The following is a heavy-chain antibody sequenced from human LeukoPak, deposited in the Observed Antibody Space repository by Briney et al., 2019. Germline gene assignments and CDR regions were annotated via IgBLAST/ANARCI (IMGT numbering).Heavy chain of an antibody. D-gene: IGHD3-22*01. CDR1: GGSISSYY. J-gene: IGHJ4*02. V-gene: IGHV4-59*12. CDR3: ARGPRRFNYYDSSGYFAY. CDR2: IYYSGST. Sequence: SETLSLTCTVSGGSISSYYWSWIRQPPGKGLEWIGYIYYSGSTNYNPSLKSRVTISLDTSKNQFSLRLTSVTAADTAVYYCARGPRRFNYYDSSGYFAYWGQGTLVTVSS.